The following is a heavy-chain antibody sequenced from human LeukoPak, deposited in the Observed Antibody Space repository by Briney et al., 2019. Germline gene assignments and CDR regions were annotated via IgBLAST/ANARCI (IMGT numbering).Heavy chain of an antibody. J-gene: IGHJ3*02. D-gene: IGHD3-22*01. V-gene: IGHV3-30*04. CDR2: ISYDGSDK. CDR1: GFTFSTYA. Sequence: GRSLRLSCAASGFTFSTYAMHWVRQAPGKGLEWVALISYDGSDKYYADSVKGRFTISRDNSKNTLYLQMNSLRTEDTALYYCAKARGLIGGAFDIWGQGTMVTVSS. CDR3: AKARGLIGGAFDI.